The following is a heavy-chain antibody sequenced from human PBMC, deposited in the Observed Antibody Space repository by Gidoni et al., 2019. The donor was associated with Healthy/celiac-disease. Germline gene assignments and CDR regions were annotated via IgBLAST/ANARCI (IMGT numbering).Heavy chain of an antibody. Sequence: QVQLVQSGAEVKKPGASVKVSCTASGYTVTSYYMHWVRQAPVQGLEWMGIINPSGGSTSYAQKFQGRVTMTRDTSTSTVYMELSSLRSEDTDVYYCARERYAYRKTVLGYWGQGTLVTVSS. V-gene: IGHV1-46*01. CDR1: GYTVTSYY. D-gene: IGHD3-16*01. CDR2: INPSGGST. J-gene: IGHJ4*02. CDR3: ARERYAYRKTVLGY.